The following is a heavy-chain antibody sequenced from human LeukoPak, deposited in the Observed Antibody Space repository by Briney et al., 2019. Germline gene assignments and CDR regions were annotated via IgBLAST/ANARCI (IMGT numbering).Heavy chain of an antibody. CDR3: SGVGYDFWSGSLFDAFDI. Sequence: GASVKVSCKASGYTFTSYGISWVRQAPGQGLEWMGWISAYNGNTNYAQKLQGRVTMTTDTSTSTAYMELRSLRSDDTAVYYCSGVGYDFWSGSLFDAFDIWGQGTMVTVSS. CDR1: GYTFTSYG. CDR2: ISAYNGNT. D-gene: IGHD3-3*01. J-gene: IGHJ3*02. V-gene: IGHV1-18*01.